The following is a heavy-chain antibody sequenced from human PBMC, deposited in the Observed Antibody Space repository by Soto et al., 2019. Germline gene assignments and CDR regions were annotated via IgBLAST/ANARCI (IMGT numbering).Heavy chain of an antibody. CDR1: VESISIYY. Sequence: KPSETLSLTCTVSVESISIYYWSWIRQPPGKGLEWIGYMYYSGSTNYNPPLKSRVTISVDTSKNQFSLKLSSVTAADTAVYYCARDAGGPADYWGQGTLVTVSS. V-gene: IGHV4-59*01. D-gene: IGHD2-15*01. CDR2: MYYSGST. CDR3: ARDAGGPADY. J-gene: IGHJ4*02.